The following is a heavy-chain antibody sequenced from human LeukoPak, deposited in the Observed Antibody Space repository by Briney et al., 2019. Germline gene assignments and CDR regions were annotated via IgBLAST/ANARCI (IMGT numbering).Heavy chain of an antibody. J-gene: IGHJ6*02. CDR3: ARVPWRRDGDYYYYYGMDV. CDR2: IGTAGDT. CDR1: GFTFSSYD. Sequence: PGGSLRLSCAASGFTFSSYDMHWVRQATGKGLEWVSAIGTAGDTYYPGSVKGRFTISRENAKNSLYLQMNSLRAGDTAVYYCARVPWRRDGDYYYYYGMDVWGQGTTVTVS. V-gene: IGHV3-13*01. D-gene: IGHD4-17*01.